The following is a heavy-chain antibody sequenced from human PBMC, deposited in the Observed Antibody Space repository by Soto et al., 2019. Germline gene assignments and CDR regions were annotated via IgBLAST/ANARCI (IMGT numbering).Heavy chain of an antibody. D-gene: IGHD6-19*01. CDR2: ISYDGSNK. CDR3: AKDLIAVAGTGDY. Sequence: LRLSCAASGFTFSSYGMHWVRQAPGKGLEWVAVISYDGSNKYYADSVKGRFTISRDNSKNTLYLQMNSLRAEDTAVYYCAKDLIAVAGTGDYWGQGTLVTVSS. J-gene: IGHJ4*02. CDR1: GFTFSSYG. V-gene: IGHV3-30*18.